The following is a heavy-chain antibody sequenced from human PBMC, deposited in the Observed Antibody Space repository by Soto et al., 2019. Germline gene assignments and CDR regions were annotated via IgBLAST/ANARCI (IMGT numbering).Heavy chain of an antibody. J-gene: IGHJ4*02. D-gene: IGHD3-22*01. CDR2: INPSDSHT. Sequence: PGESLKISCKGSGYTFTNHWITWVRQMPGKGLEWMGRINPSDSHTNYSPSFQGHVTMSVDKSISTAYLQWSSLKASDSAMYYCSLHASYYVSSGYFYNYWGQGTLVTVSS. V-gene: IGHV5-10-1*01. CDR1: GYTFTNHW. CDR3: SLHASYYVSSGYFYNY.